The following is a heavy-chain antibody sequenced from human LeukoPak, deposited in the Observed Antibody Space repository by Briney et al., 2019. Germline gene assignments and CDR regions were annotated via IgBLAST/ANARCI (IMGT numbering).Heavy chain of an antibody. CDR2: IIPIFGTA. V-gene: IGHV1-69*05. CDR1: GGTFSSYA. Sequence: GASVKVSCKASGGTFSSYAISWVRQAPGQGLEWMGGIIPIFGTANYAQKLQGRVTMTTDTSTSTAYMELRSLRSDDTAVYYCAREADSGSYSDYWGQGTLVTVSS. J-gene: IGHJ4*02. CDR3: AREADSGSYSDY. D-gene: IGHD1-26*01.